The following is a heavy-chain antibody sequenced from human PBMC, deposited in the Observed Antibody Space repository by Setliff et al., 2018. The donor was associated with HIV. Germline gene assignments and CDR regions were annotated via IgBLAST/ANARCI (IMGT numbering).Heavy chain of an antibody. V-gene: IGHV3-7*03. J-gene: IGHJ6*02. CDR1: GFTFSSYW. D-gene: IGHD3-16*01. CDR3: IKDLVPGGADV. Sequence: GESLKISCVASGFTFSSYWMSWVRQAPGKGLEWVANIKQDGSEKYYVDSVKGRFTISRDNAKNSLYLQMNSLRAEDMALYYCIKDLVPGGADVWGQGTTVTVSS. CDR2: IKQDGSEK.